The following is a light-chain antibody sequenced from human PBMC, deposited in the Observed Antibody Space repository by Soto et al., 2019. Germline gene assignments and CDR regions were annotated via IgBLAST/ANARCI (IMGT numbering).Light chain of an antibody. V-gene: IGKV3-20*01. Sequence: EIVLTQSPGTLSLSPGERATLSCRASQSVSSSYLAWYQQKPGQAPRLLIYGASSRATGIPDRFSGSGSGTDFTLTISRLEPEDSAVYYCHQYGSSPTTFGQGTRLEIK. CDR1: QSVSSSY. CDR2: GAS. CDR3: HQYGSSPTT. J-gene: IGKJ5*01.